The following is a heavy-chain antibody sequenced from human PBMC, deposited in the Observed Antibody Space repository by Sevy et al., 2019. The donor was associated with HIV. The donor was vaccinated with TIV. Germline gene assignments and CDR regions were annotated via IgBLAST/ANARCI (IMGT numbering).Heavy chain of an antibody. CDR1: GGSFSGYY. J-gene: IGHJ4*02. D-gene: IGHD3-22*01. V-gene: IGHV4-34*01. CDR2: INHSGST. CDR3: ARVDHLAYYYDSSGYSTGY. Sequence: SETLSLTCAVYGGSFSGYYWSWIRHPPGKGLEWIGEINHSGSTNYNPSLKSRVTISVDTSNNQFSLKLSSVTAADTAVYYCARVDHLAYYYDSSGYSTGYWGQGTLVTVSS.